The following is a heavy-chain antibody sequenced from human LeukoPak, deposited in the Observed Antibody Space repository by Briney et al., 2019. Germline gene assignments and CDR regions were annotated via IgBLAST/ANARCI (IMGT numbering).Heavy chain of an antibody. D-gene: IGHD2-15*01. CDR1: GGSVSSGSYY. J-gene: IGHJ5*02. CDR2: IYYSGST. V-gene: IGHV4-61*01. Sequence: PSETLSLTCTVSGGSVSSGSYYWSWIRQPPGKGLEWIGYIYYSGSTNYNPSLKSRVTISVDTSKNQFSLKLSSVTAADTAVYYCASIGYCSGGSCWGDWFDPWGQGTLVTVSS. CDR3: ASIGYCSGGSCWGDWFDP.